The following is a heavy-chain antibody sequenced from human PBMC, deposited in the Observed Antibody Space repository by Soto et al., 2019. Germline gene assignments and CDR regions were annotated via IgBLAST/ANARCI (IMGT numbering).Heavy chain of an antibody. Sequence: PGGSLRLSCAASGFTFSSYSMNWVRQAPGKGLEWVSSISSSSSYIYYADSVKGRFTISRDNAKNSLYLQMNSLRAEDTAVYYCAGGGHCSSTSCYGGGYYYYGMDVWGQGTTVTVSS. V-gene: IGHV3-21*01. CDR3: AGGGHCSSTSCYGGGYYYYGMDV. D-gene: IGHD2-2*01. J-gene: IGHJ6*02. CDR1: GFTFSSYS. CDR2: ISSSSSYI.